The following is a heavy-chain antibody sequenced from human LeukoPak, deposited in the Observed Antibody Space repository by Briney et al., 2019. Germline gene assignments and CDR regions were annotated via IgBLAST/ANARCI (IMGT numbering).Heavy chain of an antibody. V-gene: IGHV4-39*01. CDR1: GGSISSSSYY. D-gene: IGHD3-9*01. CDR2: IYYSGST. Sequence: SETLSLTCTVSGGSISSSSYYWGWIRQPPGKGLEWIGSIYYSGSTYYNPSLKSRVTISVDTSKNQFSLKLSSVTAADTAVYYCAPNDILTGYCPYWGQGTLVTVSS. J-gene: IGHJ4*02. CDR3: APNDILTGYCPY.